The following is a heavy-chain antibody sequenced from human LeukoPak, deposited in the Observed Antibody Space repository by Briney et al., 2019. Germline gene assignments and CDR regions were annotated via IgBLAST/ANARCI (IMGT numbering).Heavy chain of an antibody. V-gene: IGHV5-51*01. Sequence: GESLKISCKDSGYSFTSYWIGWVRQMPGKGLEWMGIIYPGDSDTRYSPSFQGQVTISADKSISTAYLQWSSLKASDTAMYYCARLDGSGSYLPENWFDPWGQGTLVTVSS. CDR3: ARLDGSGSYLPENWFDP. J-gene: IGHJ5*02. CDR2: IYPGDSDT. D-gene: IGHD3-10*01. CDR1: GYSFTSYW.